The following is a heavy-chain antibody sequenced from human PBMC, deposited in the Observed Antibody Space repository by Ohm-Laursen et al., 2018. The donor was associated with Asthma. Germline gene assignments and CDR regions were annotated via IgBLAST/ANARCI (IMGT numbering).Heavy chain of an antibody. CDR1: GYTFTDYG. D-gene: IGHD3-3*01. CDR2: INPSGGST. J-gene: IGHJ4*02. V-gene: IGHV1-46*03. Sequence: GSSVKVSCKASGYTFTDYGISWVRQAPGQGLEWMGIINPSGGSTSYAQKFQGRVTMTRDTSTNTVYMELSSLRSEDTAVYYCARVAAPITIFGVVRDDYFDYWGQGTLVTVSS. CDR3: ARVAAPITIFGVVRDDYFDY.